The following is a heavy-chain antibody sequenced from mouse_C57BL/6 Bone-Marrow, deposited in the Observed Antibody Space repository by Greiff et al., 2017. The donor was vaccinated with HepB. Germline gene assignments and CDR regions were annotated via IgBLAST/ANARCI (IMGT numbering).Heavy chain of an antibody. CDR1: GYSFTGYY. CDR2: INPSTGGT. D-gene: IGHD4-1*02. J-gene: IGHJ2*01. CDR3: ARSSTSH. V-gene: IGHV1-42*01. Sequence: EVMLVESGPELVKPGASVKISCKASGYSFTGYYMNWVKQSPEKSLEWIGEINPSTGGTTYNQKFKAKATLTVDKSSSTAYMQLKSLTSEDSGVYYCARSSTSHWGQGTTLTVSS.